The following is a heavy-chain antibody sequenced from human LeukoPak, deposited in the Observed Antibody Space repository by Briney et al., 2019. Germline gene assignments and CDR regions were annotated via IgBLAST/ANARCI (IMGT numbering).Heavy chain of an antibody. Sequence: GGSLRLSCAASGFTFNTYTMNWVRQAPGKGLEWVSSITASSTAVYSADSVKGRFTISRDNAKNFLYLQMNSLRAEDTAVYYCARTYYDILTGYNPYFDYWGQGILVTVSS. V-gene: IGHV3-21*01. CDR2: ITASSTAV. CDR1: GFTFNTYT. CDR3: ARTYYDILTGYNPYFDY. J-gene: IGHJ4*02. D-gene: IGHD3-9*01.